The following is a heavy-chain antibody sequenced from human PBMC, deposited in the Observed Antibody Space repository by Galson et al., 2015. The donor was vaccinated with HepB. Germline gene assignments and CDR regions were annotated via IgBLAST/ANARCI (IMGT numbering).Heavy chain of an antibody. CDR3: ASAHCSSSSCYRGDYMDV. D-gene: IGHD2-2*02. CDR2: IYHSGST. CDR1: GGSISSSNW. J-gene: IGHJ6*03. Sequence: LSLTCAVSGGSISSSNWWSWVRQPPGKGLEWIGEIYHSGSTNYNPSLKSRVTISVDKSKNQFSLKLSSVTAADTAVYHCASAHCSSSSCYRGDYMDVWGKGTTVTVSS. V-gene: IGHV4-4*02.